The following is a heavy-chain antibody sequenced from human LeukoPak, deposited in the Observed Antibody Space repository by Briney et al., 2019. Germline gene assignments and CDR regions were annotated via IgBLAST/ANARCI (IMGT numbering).Heavy chain of an antibody. CDR1: GFTFSSYA. CDR3: AKAPGIRGGATFYFDY. J-gene: IGHJ4*02. V-gene: IGHV3-23*01. CDR2: ISGSGGST. Sequence: GGSLRLSCAASGFTFSSYAMSWVRQAPGKGLEWVSAISGSGGSTYYADSVKGRFTISRDNSKNTLHLQMNSLRAEDTAVYYCAKAPGIRGGATFYFDYWGQGTLVTVSS. D-gene: IGHD1-26*01.